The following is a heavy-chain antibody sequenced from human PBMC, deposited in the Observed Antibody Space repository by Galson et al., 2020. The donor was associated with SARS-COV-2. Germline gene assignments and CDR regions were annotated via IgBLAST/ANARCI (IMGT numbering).Heavy chain of an antibody. CDR3: ARVRAAGTWYVDY. CDR1: GGSISSGGYY. J-gene: IGHJ4*01. Sequence: SSETLSLTCTVSGGSISSGGYYWSWIRQHPGKGLEWIGYIYYSGSTYYNPSLKSRVTISVDTSKNQFSLKLSSGTAADTAVYYCARVRAAGTWYVDYWGPGTLVTVSS. D-gene: IGHD6-13*01. V-gene: IGHV4-31*03. CDR2: IYYSGST.